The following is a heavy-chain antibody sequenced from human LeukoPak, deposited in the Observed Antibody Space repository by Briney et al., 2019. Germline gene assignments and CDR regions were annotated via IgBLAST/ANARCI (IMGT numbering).Heavy chain of an antibody. Sequence: NPSETLSLTCAVYGGSFRGYYWSWIRQPPGKGLEWIGEINHSGSTNYNPSLKSRVTISVDTSKNQFSLKLSSVTAADTAVYYCARDAATHTAARPFVLWGQGTLVTVSS. CDR3: ARDAATHTAARPFVL. CDR1: GGSFRGYY. J-gene: IGHJ4*02. V-gene: IGHV4-34*01. CDR2: INHSGST. D-gene: IGHD6-6*01.